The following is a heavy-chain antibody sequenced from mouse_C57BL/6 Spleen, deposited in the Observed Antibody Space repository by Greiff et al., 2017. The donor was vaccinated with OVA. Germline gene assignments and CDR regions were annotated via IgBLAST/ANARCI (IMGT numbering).Heavy chain of an antibody. V-gene: IGHV1-55*01. J-gene: IGHJ4*01. Sequence: VQLQQPGAELVKPGASVKMSCKASGYTFTSYWITWVKQRPGQGLEWIGDIYPGSGSTNYNEKFKGKATLTVDKSSSTAYLQLSSLTSEDSAVYYCARGGMDYWGQGTSVTVSS. CDR1: GYTFTSYW. CDR3: ARGGMDY. CDR2: IYPGSGST.